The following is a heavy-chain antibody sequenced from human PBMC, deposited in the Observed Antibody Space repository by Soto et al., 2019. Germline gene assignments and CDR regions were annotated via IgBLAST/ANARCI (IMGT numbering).Heavy chain of an antibody. CDR3: ARDQSSSWYRGNWFDP. V-gene: IGHV1-3*01. D-gene: IGHD6-13*01. Sequence: ASVKVSCKASGYTFTSYAMHWVRQAPGQRLEWMGWINAGNGNTKYSQKFQGRVTITRDTSASTAYMGLSSLRSEDTAVYYCARDQSSSWYRGNWFDPWGQGTLVTVSS. CDR2: INAGNGNT. J-gene: IGHJ5*02. CDR1: GYTFTSYA.